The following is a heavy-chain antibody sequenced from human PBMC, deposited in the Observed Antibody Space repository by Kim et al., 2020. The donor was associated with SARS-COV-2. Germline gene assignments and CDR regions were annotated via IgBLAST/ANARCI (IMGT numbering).Heavy chain of an antibody. Sequence: GGSLRLSCAASGFTFSSYEMNWVRQAPGKGLEWVSYISSSGSTIYYADSVKGRFTISRDNAKNSLYLQMNSLRAEDTAVYYCARDRPGLFVSLLLDYWRRGTLVTVS. CDR3: ARDRPGLFVSLLLDY. D-gene: IGHD2-15*01. V-gene: IGHV3-48*03. CDR2: ISSSGSTI. J-gene: IGHJ4*02. CDR1: GFTFSSYE.